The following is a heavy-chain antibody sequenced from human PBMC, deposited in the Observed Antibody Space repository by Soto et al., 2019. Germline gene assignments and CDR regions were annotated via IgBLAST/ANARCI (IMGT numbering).Heavy chain of an antibody. J-gene: IGHJ5*02. V-gene: IGHV3-23*01. CDR1: GFTYSGYA. D-gene: IGHD1-26*01. CDR3: AKKREVGAPSWFDP. Sequence: GGSLRLSCAASGFTYSGYAVSWVRQAPGKGLEWVSSISGSGGNTYYADSVKGRFTISRDNSKNTLYLQMNSLSAEDTAVYYYAKKREVGAPSWFDPWGKEILVTVS. CDR2: ISGSGGNT.